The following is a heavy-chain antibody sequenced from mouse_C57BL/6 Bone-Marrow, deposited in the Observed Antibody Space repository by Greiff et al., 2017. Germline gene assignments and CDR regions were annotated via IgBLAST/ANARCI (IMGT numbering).Heavy chain of an antibody. Sequence: VQLQQSGAELVKPGASVKMSCKASGYTFTSYWITWVKQRPGQGLEWIGEIYPGSGSTNYNEKFKSKATLTVDTSSSTAYMQLSSLTSEDSAVYYCARGVRYPDWYFDVWGTGTTVTVSS. D-gene: IGHD1-1*01. V-gene: IGHV1-55*01. J-gene: IGHJ1*03. CDR1: GYTFTSYW. CDR3: ARGVRYPDWYFDV. CDR2: IYPGSGST.